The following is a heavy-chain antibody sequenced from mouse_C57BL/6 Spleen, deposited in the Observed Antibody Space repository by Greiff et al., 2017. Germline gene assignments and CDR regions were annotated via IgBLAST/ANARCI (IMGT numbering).Heavy chain of an antibody. D-gene: IGHD2-3*01. CDR1: GYSITSGYY. V-gene: IGHV3-6*01. Sequence: DVKLQESGPGLVKPSPSLSLTCSVTGYSITSGYYWNWIRQFPGNKLEWMGYISYDGSNNYNPSLKNRISITRDTSKNQFFLKLNSVTTEDTATYYCAREGDDGYCNYAMYYWGPGISVTVSS. CDR3: AREGDDGYCNYAMYY. CDR2: ISYDGSN. J-gene: IGHJ4*01.